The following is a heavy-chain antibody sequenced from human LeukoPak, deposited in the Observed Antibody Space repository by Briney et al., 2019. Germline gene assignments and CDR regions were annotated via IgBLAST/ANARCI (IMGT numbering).Heavy chain of an antibody. CDR3: ATVAVIRGVTYFDY. CDR2: IYYSGST. D-gene: IGHD3-10*01. J-gene: IGHJ4*02. CDR1: GGSISSYY. V-gene: IGHV4-59*01. Sequence: SETLSLTCTVSGGSISSYYWSWIRQPPGKGLEWIGYIYYSGSTDYNPSLESRVTISVDTSKNQFSLKLRSVTAADTAVYYCATVAVIRGVTYFDYWGQGTLVTVSS.